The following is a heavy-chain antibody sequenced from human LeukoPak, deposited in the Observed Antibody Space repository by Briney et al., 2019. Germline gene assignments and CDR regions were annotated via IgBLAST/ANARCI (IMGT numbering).Heavy chain of an antibody. CDR1: GGSINNFY. D-gene: IGHD6-13*01. Sequence: PSETLSLTCTVSGGSINNFYWSWMRQPAGKGLEWIGRIHSSGSADYNPSLKSRVTMSVDTSKNQFSLKLNSVTAADTAVYYCARRGSTWYDYWGQGTLVTVSS. CDR2: IHSSGSA. J-gene: IGHJ4*02. V-gene: IGHV4-4*07. CDR3: ARRGSTWYDY.